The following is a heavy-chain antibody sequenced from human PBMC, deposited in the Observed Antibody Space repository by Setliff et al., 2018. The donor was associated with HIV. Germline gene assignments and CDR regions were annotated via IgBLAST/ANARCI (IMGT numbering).Heavy chain of an antibody. CDR2: IYYSGST. CDR1: GGSISTSRYY. V-gene: IGHV4-31*03. Sequence: PSETLSLTCTVSGGSISTSRYYWGWIRQQPGKGLEWIGYIYYSGSTYYSPSLKSRVTISVDTSKNQFSLKLSSVTAADTAVYYCARGYPVSYYYYMDVWGKGTTVTVSS. J-gene: IGHJ6*03. CDR3: ARGYPVSYYYYMDV. D-gene: IGHD3-16*02.